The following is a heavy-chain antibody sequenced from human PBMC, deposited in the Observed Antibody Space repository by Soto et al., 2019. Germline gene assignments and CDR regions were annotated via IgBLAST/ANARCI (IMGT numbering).Heavy chain of an antibody. CDR2: IRSKPKNYAT. CDR3: TRLNLIVTPSENY. V-gene: IGHV3-73*02. Sequence: EVHLVESGGGLVQPGGSLKLSCAASGFTFSGSAMHWVRQASRKGLEWVGRIRSKPKNYATAYAASVKGRFTISRDDAKDTAYLQMNSLKIEDTPAYYCTRLNLIVTPSENYWGQGALVTVSS. D-gene: IGHD3-22*01. CDR1: GFTFSGSA. J-gene: IGHJ4*02.